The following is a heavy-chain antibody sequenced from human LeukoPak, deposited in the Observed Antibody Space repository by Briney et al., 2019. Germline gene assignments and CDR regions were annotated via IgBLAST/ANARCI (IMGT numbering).Heavy chain of an antibody. D-gene: IGHD2-21*01. V-gene: IGHV4-30-4*08. Sequence: PSQTLSLTCTVSGGSISSVDYYWSWIRQPPGKGLEWIGYIYYSGSTYYNPSLKSRVTISVDTSKNQFSLKLSSVTAADTAVYYCARVPAAYPYCGGDCYSTYFDYWGQGTLVTVSS. J-gene: IGHJ4*02. CDR1: GGSISSVDYY. CDR2: IYYSGST. CDR3: ARVPAAYPYCGGDCYSTYFDY.